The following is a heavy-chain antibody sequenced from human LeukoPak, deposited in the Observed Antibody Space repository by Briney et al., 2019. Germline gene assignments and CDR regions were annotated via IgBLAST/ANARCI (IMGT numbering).Heavy chain of an antibody. CDR1: GGSISSYY. V-gene: IGHV4-59*01. CDR2: IYYSGST. Sequence: SETLSLTCTVSGGSISSYYWSWIRQPPGKGLEWIGYIYYSGSTNYNPSLKSRVTISVDTSKNQFSLKLSSVTAADTAVYYCARVADQLLYELLDYWGQGTLVTVSS. J-gene: IGHJ4*02. D-gene: IGHD2-2*02. CDR3: ARVADQLLYELLDY.